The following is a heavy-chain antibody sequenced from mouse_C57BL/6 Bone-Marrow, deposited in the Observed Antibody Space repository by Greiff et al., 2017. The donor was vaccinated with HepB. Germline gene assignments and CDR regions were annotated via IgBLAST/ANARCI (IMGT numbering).Heavy chain of an antibody. CDR1: GFTFSSYG. J-gene: IGHJ2*01. D-gene: IGHD4-1*01. CDR2: ISSGGSYT. CDR3: ARWDWAYYFDY. Sequence: EVKLVESGGDLVKPGGSLKLSCAASGFTFSSYGMSWVRQTPDKRLEWVATISSGGSYTYYPDSVKGRFTISRDNAKNTLYLQMSSLKSEDTAMYYCARWDWAYYFDYWGPGTTLTVSS. V-gene: IGHV5-6*01.